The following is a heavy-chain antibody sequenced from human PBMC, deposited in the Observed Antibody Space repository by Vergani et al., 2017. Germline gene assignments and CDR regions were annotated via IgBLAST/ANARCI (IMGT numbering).Heavy chain of an antibody. CDR3: ARELSYYYGSGSDDYNPYYYEGMDV. D-gene: IGHD3-10*01. Sequence: QVQLQESGPRLVRPSQTLSLTCTVSGGSINTGAYYWSWIRQPAGKGLEWIGRFYTSGMTNYNPSLKSRVTILVDRSKSQLSLKLTSVTAGDTAVYFCARELSYYYGSGSDDYNPYYYEGMDVWGPGTTVTVSS. V-gene: IGHV4-61*02. J-gene: IGHJ6*02. CDR2: FYTSGMT. CDR1: GGSINTGAYY.